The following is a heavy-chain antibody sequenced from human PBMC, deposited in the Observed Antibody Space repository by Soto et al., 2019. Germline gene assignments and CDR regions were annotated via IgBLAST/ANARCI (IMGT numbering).Heavy chain of an antibody. D-gene: IGHD3-10*01. V-gene: IGHV3-33*01. CDR1: EFTFSNYG. CDR3: ARDDEYSGNGMDV. Sequence: QVQLVESGGGVVQPGRSLRLSCAASEFTFSNYGMHWVRQAPGKGLEWVAVSLNEGSNRYHGDSVKDLFTIPTDNSKNTLYLQMNSLSAEDTAVYYCARDDEYSGNGMDVWGQGTTVTVS. J-gene: IGHJ6*02. CDR2: SLNEGSNR.